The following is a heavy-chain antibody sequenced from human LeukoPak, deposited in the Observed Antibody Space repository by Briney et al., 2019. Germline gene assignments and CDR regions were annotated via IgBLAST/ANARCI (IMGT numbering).Heavy chain of an antibody. J-gene: IGHJ4*02. CDR1: GFTVSRSY. Sequence: GGSLRLPCAASGFTVSRSYMSWVRKAPGKGLEWVSVIYSDGNTYYADSVKGRFTVSRDTSKNTMSLQMNSLRGEDTAVYYCARGGSDDWKRFDSWGQGTLVTVSP. D-gene: IGHD1-1*01. CDR2: IYSDGNT. V-gene: IGHV3-53*01. CDR3: ARGGSDDWKRFDS.